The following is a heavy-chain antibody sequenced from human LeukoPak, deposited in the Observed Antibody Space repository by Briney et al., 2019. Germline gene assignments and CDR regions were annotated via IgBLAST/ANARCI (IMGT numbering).Heavy chain of an antibody. D-gene: IGHD6-6*01. V-gene: IGHV4-38-2*02. CDR1: GYSISSGYY. Sequence: SETLSLTCTVSGYSISSGYYWGWIRQPPGKGLEWIGSIYYSGSTYYNPSLKSRVTISVDTSKNQFSLKLSSVTAADTAVYYCARSIAPDYYFDYWGQGTLVTVPS. CDR2: IYYSGST. CDR3: ARSIAPDYYFDY. J-gene: IGHJ4*02.